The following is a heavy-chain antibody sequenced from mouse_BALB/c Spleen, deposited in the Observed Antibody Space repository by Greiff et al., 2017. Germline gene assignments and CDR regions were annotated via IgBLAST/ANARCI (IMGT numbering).Heavy chain of an antibody. V-gene: IGHV3-2*02. CDR3: ARGALGYGSSPY. Sequence: VQLKESGPGLVKPSQSLSLTCTVTGYSITSDYAWNWIRQFPGNKLEWMGYISYSGSTSYNPSLKSRISITRDTSKNQFFLQLNSVTTEDTATYYCARGALGYGSSPYWGQGTTLTVSS. CDR1: GYSITSDYA. J-gene: IGHJ2*01. CDR2: ISYSGST. D-gene: IGHD1-1*01.